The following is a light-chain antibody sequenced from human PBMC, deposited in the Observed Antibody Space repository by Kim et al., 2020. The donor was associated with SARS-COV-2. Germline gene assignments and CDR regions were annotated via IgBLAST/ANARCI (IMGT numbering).Light chain of an antibody. CDR2: EAS. Sequence: DIQMTQSPSTLSASVGDRVTITCRASQSIRSWLAWYQQKPGKAPKLLIYEASSLASGVPSRFNGSGSGTEFTLTISSLQPDDFATYYCQQYHTSFGGGTKVDIK. CDR1: QSIRSW. V-gene: IGKV1-5*01. J-gene: IGKJ4*01. CDR3: QQYHTS.